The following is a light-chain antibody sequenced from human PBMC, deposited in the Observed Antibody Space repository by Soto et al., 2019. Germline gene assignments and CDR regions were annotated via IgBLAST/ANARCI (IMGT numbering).Light chain of an antibody. J-gene: IGKJ5*01. CDR1: QYVSSH. V-gene: IGKV1-39*01. CDR3: QQTYSVPPIT. CDR2: AAS. Sequence: DIQMTQSPSSLSASVGDRVTISCRSSQYVSSHLNWYQYRPGKAPKLLISAASDLQTGVPSRFRGSGYGTEFILTISSLQPEDFATYYCQQTYSVPPITFGPGTRLEMK.